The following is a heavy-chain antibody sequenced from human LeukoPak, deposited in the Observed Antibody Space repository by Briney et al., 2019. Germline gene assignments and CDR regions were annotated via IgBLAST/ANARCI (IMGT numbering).Heavy chain of an antibody. V-gene: IGHV3-23*01. CDR1: RFTFSSYA. J-gene: IGHJ4*02. CDR3: AKEGYSSSWNADFDY. D-gene: IGHD6-13*01. Sequence: GGSLRLSCAASRFTFSSYAMSWLRQAPGKGLELVSAISGSGGITYYADSVKGRFTISRDNSKNTLYLQMNSLRAEDMAVDYCAKEGYSSSWNADFDYWGQGTLVIVSS. CDR2: ISGSGGIT.